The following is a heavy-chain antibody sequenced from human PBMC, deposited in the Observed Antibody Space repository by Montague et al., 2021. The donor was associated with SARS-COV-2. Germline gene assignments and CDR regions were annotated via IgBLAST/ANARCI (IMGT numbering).Heavy chain of an antibody. CDR3: ARRVTGATVHYYYYGMDV. J-gene: IGHJ6*02. V-gene: IGHV4-39*01. CDR1: GCSISSSSYY. Sequence: SETLSLTCTVSGCSISSSSYYWGWIRQPPGKGLEWIGSIYYSGSTYYNPSLKSRVTISVDTSKNQFSLKLSSVTAADTAMYYCARRVTGATVHYYYYGMDVWGQGTTVTVSS. D-gene: IGHD1-20*01. CDR2: IYYSGST.